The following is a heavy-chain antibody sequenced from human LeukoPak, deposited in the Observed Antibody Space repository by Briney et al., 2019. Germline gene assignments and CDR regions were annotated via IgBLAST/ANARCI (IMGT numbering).Heavy chain of an antibody. D-gene: IGHD3-10*01. V-gene: IGHV3-48*01. Sequence: GGSLRLSCAASGFTFSSYSMNWVRQAPGKGLEWVSYISSSSSTIYYADSVKGRFTISRDNAKNSLYLQMNSLRAEDTAVYYCARRGTTYYYGSGTEDGAFDIWGQGTMVTVSS. CDR1: GFTFSSYS. CDR2: ISSSSSTI. J-gene: IGHJ3*02. CDR3: ARRGTTYYYGSGTEDGAFDI.